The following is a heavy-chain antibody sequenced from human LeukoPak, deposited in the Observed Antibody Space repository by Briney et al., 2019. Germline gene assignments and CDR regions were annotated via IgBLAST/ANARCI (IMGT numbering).Heavy chain of an antibody. D-gene: IGHD6-6*01. CDR1: GGSISSSSDY. CDR3: ARQSVRVIAIAARPGNYFDY. J-gene: IGHJ4*02. V-gene: IGHV4-39*01. CDR2: IYYSGNT. Sequence: PSETLSLTCTVSGGSISSSSDYWGWIRQPPGTGLEWIGSIYYSGNTYYNPSLKSRVTISLDTSRNQFSLKLSSVTAADTAVYYCARQSVRVIAIAARPGNYFDYWGQGTLVTVSS.